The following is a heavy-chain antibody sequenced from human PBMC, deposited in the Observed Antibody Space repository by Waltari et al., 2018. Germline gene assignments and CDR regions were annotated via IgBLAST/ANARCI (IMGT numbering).Heavy chain of an antibody. Sequence: QVQLQQWGAGLLKPSETLSLTCAVYVGSFSGYYWRWIRHPPGKGLEWIGEINHSGSTNYNPSLKSRVTISVDTSKNQFSLKLSSVTAADTAVYYCVVRGGRAYYYYGMDVWGQGTTVTVSS. V-gene: IGHV4-34*01. CDR1: VGSFSGYY. J-gene: IGHJ6*02. CDR2: INHSGST. CDR3: VVRGGRAYYYYGMDV. D-gene: IGHD3-10*01.